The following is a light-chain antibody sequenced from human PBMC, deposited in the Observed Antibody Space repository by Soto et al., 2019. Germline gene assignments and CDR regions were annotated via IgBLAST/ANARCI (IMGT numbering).Light chain of an antibody. CDR1: SSDVGGYNY. CDR3: SSYTSNSTRV. CDR2: DVS. V-gene: IGLV2-14*01. J-gene: IGLJ1*01. Sequence: QSALTQPASVSGSPGQSITISCTGTSSDVGGYNYVSWYQQHPDKAPKLMIYDVSNRPSGVSNRFSGSKSGNTASLTISGLQAEDEADYYCSSYTSNSTRVFGTGTKVTVL.